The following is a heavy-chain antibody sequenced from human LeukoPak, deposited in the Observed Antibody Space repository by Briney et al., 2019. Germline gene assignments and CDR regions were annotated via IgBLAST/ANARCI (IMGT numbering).Heavy chain of an antibody. V-gene: IGHV3-23*01. J-gene: IGHJ6*02. CDR1: GITLSNYG. D-gene: IGHD3-22*01. CDR2: ISDSGGRT. Sequence: GGSLRLSCAVSGITLSNYGMSWVRQAPGKGLEWVAGISDSGGRTNYADSVKGRFTISRDNSKNTLYLQMNSLRAEDTAVYYCAKSSGYYYGDLPYYYYGMDVWGQGTTVTVSS. CDR3: AKSSGYYYGDLPYYYYGMDV.